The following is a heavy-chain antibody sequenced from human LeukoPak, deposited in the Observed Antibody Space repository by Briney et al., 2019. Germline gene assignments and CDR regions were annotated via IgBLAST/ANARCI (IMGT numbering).Heavy chain of an antibody. CDR2: TSGSGDST. Sequence: GGSLRLSCAASEFTFSNYAMSWVRQAPGKGLDWVSGTSGSGDSTYYADSVKGRFTISRDNSKNTLYLQMNSLRAEDTAVYFCAKDPQWLVPKYFDYWGRGTLVTVSS. D-gene: IGHD6-19*01. V-gene: IGHV3-23*01. J-gene: IGHJ4*02. CDR3: AKDPQWLVPKYFDY. CDR1: EFTFSNYA.